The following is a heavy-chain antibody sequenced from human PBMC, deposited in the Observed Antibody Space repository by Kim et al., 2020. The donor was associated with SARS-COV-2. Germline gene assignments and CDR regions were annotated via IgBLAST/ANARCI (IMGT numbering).Heavy chain of an antibody. Sequence: GESLKISCKGSGYSFTSYWIGWVRQMPGKGLEWMGIIYPGDSDTRYSPSFQGQVTISADKSISTAYLQWSSLKASDTAMYYCARISSSWTHYYYYYYMDVWGKGNTVTVSS. CDR1: GYSFTSYW. V-gene: IGHV5-51*01. D-gene: IGHD6-13*01. J-gene: IGHJ6*03. CDR2: IYPGDSDT. CDR3: ARISSSWTHYYYYYYMDV.